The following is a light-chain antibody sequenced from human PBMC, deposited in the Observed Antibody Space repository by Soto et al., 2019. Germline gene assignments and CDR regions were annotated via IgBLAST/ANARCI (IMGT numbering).Light chain of an antibody. J-gene: IGLJ2*01. CDR3: SSYTSSSTLAV. V-gene: IGLV2-14*01. CDR1: SSDVGGYNY. Sequence: QSALTQPASVPGSPGQSITISCTGTSSDVGGYNYVSWYQQHPGKAPKLMIYDVSNRPSGVSNRFSGSKSGNTASLTISGLQAEDVADYYCSSYTSSSTLAVFGGGTKLTVL. CDR2: DVS.